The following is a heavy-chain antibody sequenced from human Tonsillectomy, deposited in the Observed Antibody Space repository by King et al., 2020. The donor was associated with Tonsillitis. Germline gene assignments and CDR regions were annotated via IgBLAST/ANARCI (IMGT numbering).Heavy chain of an antibody. V-gene: IGHV4-30-4*01. Sequence: VQLQESGPGLVKPSQTLSLTCTVSGASISSGDSYWSWIRQPPGKGLEWIGYIYYNGSTYSNPSLESRVSISADTSKNQCSLKLSSVTAADTAVYFCASAGADIELTPFDCWGQGTLVTVSS. CDR1: GASISSGDSY. J-gene: IGHJ4*02. CDR3: ASAGADIELTPFDC. D-gene: IGHD2-8*01. CDR2: IYYNGST.